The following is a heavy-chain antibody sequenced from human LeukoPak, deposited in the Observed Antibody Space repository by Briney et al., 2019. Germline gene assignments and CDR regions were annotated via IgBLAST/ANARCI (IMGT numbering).Heavy chain of an antibody. D-gene: IGHD6-19*01. J-gene: IGHJ4*02. Sequence: GGSLRLSCAASGFTFDDYAMHWVRQAPGKGLEWVSGISWNSGSIGYADSVKGRFTISRDNAKNSLYLQMNSLRAEDTALYYCATVGSSGWFPYWGQGTLVTVSS. V-gene: IGHV3-9*01. CDR1: GFTFDDYA. CDR3: ATVGSSGWFPY. CDR2: ISWNSGSI.